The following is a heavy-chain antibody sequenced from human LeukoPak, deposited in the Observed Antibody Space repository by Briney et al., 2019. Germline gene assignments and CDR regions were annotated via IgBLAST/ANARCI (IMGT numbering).Heavy chain of an antibody. CDR1: GGSIGSYY. Sequence: SETLSLTCSVPGGSIGSYYWSWVRQPPGKGLEWIGYIHYSGSTNHNPSLKSRVTTSIDTSKNQISLRLTSVTAADTAVYYCAGYGNYWDWYFDLWGRGTLVTVSS. J-gene: IGHJ2*01. V-gene: IGHV4-59*01. D-gene: IGHD4-11*01. CDR3: AGYGNYWDWYFDL. CDR2: IHYSGST.